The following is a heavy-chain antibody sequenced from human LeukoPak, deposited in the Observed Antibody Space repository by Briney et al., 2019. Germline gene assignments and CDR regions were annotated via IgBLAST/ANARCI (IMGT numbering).Heavy chain of an antibody. V-gene: IGHV3-7*01. CDR3: ARGGYSFDY. D-gene: IGHD5-12*01. Sequence: PGGSLRLSCAAPGFSLSGYWMSWVRQAPGKGLEWVARLHANGNEKNFVGSVQGRFTVSRDNAKNSLYLQMNSLRVEDTAVYYCARGGYSFDYLGQGTLVTVSS. CDR2: LHANGNEK. J-gene: IGHJ4*02. CDR1: GFSLSGYW.